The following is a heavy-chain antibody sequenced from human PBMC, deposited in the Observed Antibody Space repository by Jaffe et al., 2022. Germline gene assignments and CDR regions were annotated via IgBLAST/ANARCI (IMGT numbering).Heavy chain of an antibody. CDR2: ISSSSSYI. J-gene: IGHJ2*01. CDR3: ARGGYGSGSYYINYWYFDL. Sequence: EVQLVESGGGLVKPGGSLRLSCAASGFTFSSYSMNWVRQAPGKGLEWVSSISSSSSYIYYADSVKGRFTISRDNAKNSLYLQMNSLRAEDTAVYYCARGGYGSGSYYINYWYFDLWGRGTLVTVSS. V-gene: IGHV3-21*01. D-gene: IGHD3-10*01. CDR1: GFTFSSYS.